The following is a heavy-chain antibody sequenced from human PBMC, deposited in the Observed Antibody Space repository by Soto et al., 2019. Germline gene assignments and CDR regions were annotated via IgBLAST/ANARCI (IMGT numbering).Heavy chain of an antibody. CDR1: GDSVSSNGAA. V-gene: IGHV6-1*01. D-gene: IGHD1-26*01. J-gene: IGHJ4*02. Sequence: SQTLSLTCAISGDSVSSNGAAWNWFRQSPSRGLEWLGRTYYRSKRFNNYAVSVQGRITINPDTSKNQFSLQLNSVTPEDTAVYYCARDPPYSVSIFDYWGQGTLVTVSS. CDR2: TYYRSKRFN. CDR3: ARDPPYSVSIFDY.